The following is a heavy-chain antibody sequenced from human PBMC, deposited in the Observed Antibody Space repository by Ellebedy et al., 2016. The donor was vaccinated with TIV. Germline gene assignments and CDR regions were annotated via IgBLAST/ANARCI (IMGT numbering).Heavy chain of an antibody. CDR1: GFDFSTFG. J-gene: IGHJ5*01. CDR2: INAYSGNT. Sequence: ASVKVSCXTSGFDFSTFGFTWVRQTPGQGLEWMGWINAYSGNTNYAEKFQGRVTVTTDTSTSTAYMELTSLTSEDTAIYFCARGKNWFDSWGQGTVVTVSS. CDR3: ARGKNWFDS. V-gene: IGHV1-18*04.